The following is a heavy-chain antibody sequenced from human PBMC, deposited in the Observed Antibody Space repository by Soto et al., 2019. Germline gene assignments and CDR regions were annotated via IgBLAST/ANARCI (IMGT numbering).Heavy chain of an antibody. D-gene: IGHD3-10*01. CDR3: ATYYFGSGSYYRFYY. CDR1: GYAFSFG. J-gene: IGHJ4*02. Sequence: ASVKVSCKASGYAFSFGFSWVRQAPGQGLEWMGWISASDGSTNSAQKFRGRISLTTDTSTNTAYLYLLSLTSDDTAVYFCATYYFGSGSYYRFYYWGPGALVTVSS. CDR2: ISASDGST. V-gene: IGHV1-18*01.